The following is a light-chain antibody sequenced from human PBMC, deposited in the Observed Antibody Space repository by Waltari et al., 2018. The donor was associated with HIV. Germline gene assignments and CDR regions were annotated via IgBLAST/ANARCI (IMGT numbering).Light chain of an antibody. CDR3: QQFSSYPWT. Sequence: AIQLTQSPSSLSASIGDTVTITCRASQGSRSALAWYQPRSGNPPRLLIYDVSRLQNGVPSRFSGTGYGTDFTLTINSVQPEDLATYYCQQFSSYPWTFGQGTKVDLK. CDR1: QGSRSA. V-gene: IGKV1-13*02. CDR2: DVS. J-gene: IGKJ1*01.